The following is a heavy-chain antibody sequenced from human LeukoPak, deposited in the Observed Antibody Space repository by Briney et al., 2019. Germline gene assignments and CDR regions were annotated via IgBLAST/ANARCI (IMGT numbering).Heavy chain of an antibody. J-gene: IGHJ6*03. V-gene: IGHV4-59*01. CDR2: VFYSGGT. Sequence: SETLSLTCTVSGGSITGYYWSWIRQPPGKGLEWIGYVFYSGGTLYNPSLKSRVTISVDTSKNQLSLKLGSVTAADTAVYYCAKAIGDFWSGSYYYYYMDVWGKGTTVTVSS. CDR3: AKAIGDFWSGSYYYYYMDV. CDR1: GGSITGYY. D-gene: IGHD3-3*01.